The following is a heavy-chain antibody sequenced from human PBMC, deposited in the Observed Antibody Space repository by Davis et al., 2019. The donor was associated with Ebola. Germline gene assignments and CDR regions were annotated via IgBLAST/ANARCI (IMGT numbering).Heavy chain of an antibody. V-gene: IGHV3-23*01. CDR2: ISGNGETT. CDR3: AKFRGTQQLDY. CDR1: GFTFSTYA. J-gene: IGHJ4*02. Sequence: GESLKISCVVSGFTFSTYAMNWVRQAPGKGLEWVSVISGNGETTFYSDSVKGRFIISRDNAKNTLYLQMKSLRAKDTAIYYCAKFRGTQQLDYWGQATLVTVSS. D-gene: IGHD1-1*01.